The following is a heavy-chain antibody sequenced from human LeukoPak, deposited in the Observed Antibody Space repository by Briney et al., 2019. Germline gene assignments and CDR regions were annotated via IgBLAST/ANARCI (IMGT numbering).Heavy chain of an antibody. CDR3: TTEDYSKYYYYMDV. V-gene: IGHV3-15*01. CDR2: IKSKTDGGTT. D-gene: IGHD4-11*01. Sequence: GGTLRLSCAASGFTFCNAWMSWVRQAPGQGLEWVGRIKSKTDGGTTDYAAPVKGRFNISRDDSKNTLYLQMNSLKTEDTAVYYCTTEDYSKYYYYMDVWGKGTTVTVSS. J-gene: IGHJ6*03. CDR1: GFTFCNAW.